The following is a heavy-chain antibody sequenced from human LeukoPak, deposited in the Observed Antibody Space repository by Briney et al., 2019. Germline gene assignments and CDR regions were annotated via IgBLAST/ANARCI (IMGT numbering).Heavy chain of an antibody. Sequence: PGGSLRLSCAASGFTFSDYYMSWIRQAPGKGLEWLSDISSSGSSIYYADSVKGRFTISRDNAKNSLYLQMNSLRAEATAVYYCARVRRYFDWCLDYWGQGTLVTVSS. CDR1: GFTFSDYY. J-gene: IGHJ4*02. CDR2: ISSSGSSI. D-gene: IGHD3-9*01. CDR3: ARVRRYFDWCLDY. V-gene: IGHV3-11*01.